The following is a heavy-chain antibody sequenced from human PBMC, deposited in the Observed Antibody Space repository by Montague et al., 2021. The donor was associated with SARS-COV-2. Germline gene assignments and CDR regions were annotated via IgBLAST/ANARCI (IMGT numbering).Heavy chain of an antibody. V-gene: IGHV3-21*01. Sequence: SLRLSCAASGFTFSSYSMNWVRQAPGKGLVWVSPISTSGNYIYSADSVKGRFTISRDNAKNSLYLQMNSLRAEDTAVYYCARALRPTIFGVVIASYYYYYGMAVGGPGNTVTVPS. CDR2: ISTSGNYI. D-gene: IGHD3-3*01. CDR1: GFTFSSYS. J-gene: IGHJ6*02. CDR3: ARALRPTIFGVVIASYYYYYGMAV.